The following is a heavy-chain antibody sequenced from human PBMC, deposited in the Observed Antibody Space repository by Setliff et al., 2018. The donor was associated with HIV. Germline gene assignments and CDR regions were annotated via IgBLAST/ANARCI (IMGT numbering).Heavy chain of an antibody. V-gene: IGHV3-7*01. D-gene: IGHD1-26*01. Sequence: PGGSLRLSCAASGFTFSGYWMSWVRQAPGKGLEWVANIKQDGSEKYYVDSVKGRFTISRDNAKNSLYLQMNSLRAEDTAVYYCARVRVGWELPDYWGQGTLVTVSS. CDR1: GFTFSGYW. CDR2: IKQDGSEK. CDR3: ARVRVGWELPDY. J-gene: IGHJ4*02.